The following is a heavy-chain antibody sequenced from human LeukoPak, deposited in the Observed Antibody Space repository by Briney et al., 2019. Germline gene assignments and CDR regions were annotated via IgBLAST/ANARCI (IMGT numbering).Heavy chain of an antibody. CDR3: AKDDGSGWYYFDY. D-gene: IGHD6-19*01. J-gene: IGHJ4*02. Sequence: GGSLRLSCAASGFTFSSYWMSWVRQAPGKGLEWVANIKQDGSEKYYVDSVKGRFTISRDNAKNSLYLQMNSLRAEDTAVYYCAKDDGSGWYYFDYWGQGTLVTVSS. CDR1: GFTFSSYW. V-gene: IGHV3-7*01. CDR2: IKQDGSEK.